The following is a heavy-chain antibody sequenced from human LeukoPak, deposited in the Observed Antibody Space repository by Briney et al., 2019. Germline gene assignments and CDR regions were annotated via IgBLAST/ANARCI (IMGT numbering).Heavy chain of an antibody. Sequence: GASVKVSCKASGYTFTGYYMYWVRQAPGQGLEWMGWINPNSGGTDYAQKFQGRVTMTRDTSISTAYMELSSLRSDDTAVYYCARDRLPGYSSGWATDWGQGTLVTVSS. V-gene: IGHV1-2*02. CDR2: INPNSGGT. D-gene: IGHD6-19*01. CDR1: GYTFTGYY. CDR3: ARDRLPGYSSGWATD. J-gene: IGHJ4*02.